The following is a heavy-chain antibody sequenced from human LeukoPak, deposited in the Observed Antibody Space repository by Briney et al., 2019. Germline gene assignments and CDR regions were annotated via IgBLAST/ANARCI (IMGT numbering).Heavy chain of an antibody. D-gene: IGHD3-10*01. J-gene: IGHJ6*03. V-gene: IGHV4-34*01. CDR1: GGSFSGYH. CDR3: AGGVNYYGSGSFMYYYYYMDV. CDR2: VTHSGST. Sequence: SETLSLTCAVSGGSFSGYHWSWIRQSPDKGLEYIGEVTHSGSTDYNPSLKSRVTISVDTSKKEFSLRLKSVTAADTAVYYCAGGVNYYGSGSFMYYYYYMDVWGKGTTVTVSS.